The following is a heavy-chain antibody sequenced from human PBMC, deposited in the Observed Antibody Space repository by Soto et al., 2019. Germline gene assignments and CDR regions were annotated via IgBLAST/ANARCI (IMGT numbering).Heavy chain of an antibody. CDR3: ARFRRGETWFDP. CDR1: GFTFSDYA. Sequence: EVQLLESGGGLVQPGGSLRLSCTGSGFTFSDYAMNWVRQAPGKGLEWVSSISHSGGRTYYADSVRGRFTISRDNAKNTLYLQMNSLRAEDTAVFYCARFRRGETWFDPWGHGIRVAVSS. D-gene: IGHD3-10*01. V-gene: IGHV3-23*01. CDR2: ISHSGGRT. J-gene: IGHJ5*02.